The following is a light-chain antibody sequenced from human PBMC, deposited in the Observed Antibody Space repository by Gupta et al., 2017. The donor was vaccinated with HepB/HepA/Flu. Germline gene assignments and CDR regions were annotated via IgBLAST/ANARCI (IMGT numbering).Light chain of an antibody. J-gene: IGLJ3*02. CDR3: GAWDDNLNGWM. CDR1: SSNIGGNT. Sequence: QSVLTQPPSVSRTPGQRVTISCSGSSSNIGGNTVNWYQQLPGTAPKLLIYSNNQRPSGVPDRFSASKSGPSTSLAISGLQADDEADYYCGAWDDNLNGWMFGGGTKLTVL. V-gene: IGLV1-44*01. CDR2: SNN.